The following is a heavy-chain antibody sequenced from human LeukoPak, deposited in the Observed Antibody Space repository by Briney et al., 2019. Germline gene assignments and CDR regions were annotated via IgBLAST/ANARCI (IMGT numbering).Heavy chain of an antibody. CDR3: ARARDSGSSGPYYYGMDV. CDR1: GGSISSGGYS. Sequence: SETLSLTCAVSGGSISSGGYSWSWIRQPPGKGLEWIGYIYHSGSTYYNPSLKSRVTISVDRSKNQFSLKLSSVTAADTAVYYCARARDSGSSGPYYYGMDVWGQGTTVTVSS. D-gene: IGHD3-10*01. CDR2: IYHSGST. J-gene: IGHJ6*02. V-gene: IGHV4-30-2*01.